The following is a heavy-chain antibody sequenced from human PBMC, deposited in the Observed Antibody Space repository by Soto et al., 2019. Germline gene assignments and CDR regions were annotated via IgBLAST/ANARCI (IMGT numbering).Heavy chain of an antibody. V-gene: IGHV3-23*01. CDR1: GFTFSSYS. Sequence: GGSLRLSCAASGFTFSSYSMNWVRQAPGKGLEWVSCISGSGGSTHYADSVKGRSTISRDNSKNTLYLQMNSLRAEDTAVYYCAKDSVVIDYWGQGTLVTVSS. J-gene: IGHJ4*02. D-gene: IGHD3-22*01. CDR2: ISGSGGST. CDR3: AKDSVVIDY.